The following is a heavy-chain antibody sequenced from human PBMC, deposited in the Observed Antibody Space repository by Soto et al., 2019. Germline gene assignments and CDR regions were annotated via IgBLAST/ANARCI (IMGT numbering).Heavy chain of an antibody. CDR3: ARVVMTTVPASYYYGMDV. V-gene: IGHV1-69*11. Sequence: GASLKLSCKSSVGPFRSYAISWVRQAPGQGLEWMGRIVPFIGTANYAQKFQGRVTITADESTSTAYMELTSLRSEDTAVYYCARVVMTTVPASYYYGMDVWGQGTTVTVSS. D-gene: IGHD4-4*01. CDR1: VGPFRSYA. CDR2: IVPFIGTA. J-gene: IGHJ6*02.